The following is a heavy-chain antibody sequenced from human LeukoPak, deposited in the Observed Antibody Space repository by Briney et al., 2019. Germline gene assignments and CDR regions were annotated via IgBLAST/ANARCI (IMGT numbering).Heavy chain of an antibody. CDR2: IGSSGSTV. CDR3: ARDTLVYADSPDAFDI. D-gene: IGHD4-17*01. Sequence: GGSLRLSCAASGFSFSSYEMNWVRQAPGKGLEWVSYIGSSGSTVYYADSVKSRFTISRDNAKNSLYLQMNSLRDEDTAVYYCARDTLVYADSPDAFDIWGQGTMVTVSS. V-gene: IGHV3-48*03. J-gene: IGHJ3*02. CDR1: GFSFSSYE.